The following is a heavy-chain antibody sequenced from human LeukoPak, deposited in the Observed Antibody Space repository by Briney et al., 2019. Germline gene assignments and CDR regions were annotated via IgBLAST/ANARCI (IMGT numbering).Heavy chain of an antibody. Sequence: GGSLRLSSASPGFTFRRFWTCCVPQPPGKRLVWVSRIVTDGSTTNYAHSVKSRFTISRDKAKNTLYLHINTPRAEDTAVYYCATLNSFGNDYGGQGVLVTVSS. D-gene: IGHD5-18*01. V-gene: IGHV3-74*01. CDR1: GFTFRRFW. CDR3: ATLNSFGNDY. J-gene: IGHJ4*02. CDR2: IVTDGSTT.